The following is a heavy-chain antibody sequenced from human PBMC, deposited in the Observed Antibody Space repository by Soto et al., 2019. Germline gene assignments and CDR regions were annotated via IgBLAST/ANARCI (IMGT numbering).Heavy chain of an antibody. CDR2: IWYDGSNK. D-gene: IGHD3-9*01. J-gene: IGHJ6*02. Sequence: QVQLVESGGGVVQPGRSLRLSCAASGFTFSSYGMHWVRQAPGKGLEWVAVIWYDGSNKYYADSVKGRFTISRDNSKNTLYLQMNSLRAEDTAVYYCARDFPYDILYGMAVWGQGTTVTVSS. V-gene: IGHV3-33*01. CDR1: GFTFSSYG. CDR3: ARDFPYDILYGMAV.